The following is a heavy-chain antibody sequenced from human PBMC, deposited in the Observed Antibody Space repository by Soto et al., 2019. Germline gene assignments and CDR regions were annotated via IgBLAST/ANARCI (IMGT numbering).Heavy chain of an antibody. CDR3: ARDYYDSSGYLFDY. J-gene: IGHJ4*02. V-gene: IGHV4-31*03. D-gene: IGHD3-22*01. CDR1: GGSISSGGYY. Sequence: LSLTCTVSGGSISSGGYYWSWIRQHPGKGLEWIGYIYYSGSTYYNPSLKSRVTISVDTSKNQFSLKLSSVTAADTAVYYCARDYYDSSGYLFDYWGQGTLVTVSS. CDR2: IYYSGST.